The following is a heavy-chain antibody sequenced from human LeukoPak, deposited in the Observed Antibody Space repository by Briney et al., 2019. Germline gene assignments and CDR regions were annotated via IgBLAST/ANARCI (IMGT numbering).Heavy chain of an antibody. J-gene: IGHJ4*02. CDR2: ISSSSSYI. CDR1: GFTFSSYS. V-gene: IGHV3-21*01. D-gene: IGHD6-13*01. CDR3: AREPFIAADLSDY. Sequence: GGSLRLSCAASGFTFSSYSMNWVRQAPGKGLEWVSSISSSSSYIYYADSVKGRFTISRDNAKNSLYLQMNSLRAEDTAVYYCAREPFIAADLSDYWGQGTLVTVSS.